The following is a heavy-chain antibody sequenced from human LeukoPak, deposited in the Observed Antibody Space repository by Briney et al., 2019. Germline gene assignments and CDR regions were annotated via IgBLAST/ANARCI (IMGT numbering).Heavy chain of an antibody. Sequence: GGSLRLSCPTSGLTFSSHGMHWVRQAPGKGLEWVAVIWSDGSNEYYADYVKGRFTISRDNSKDTLYLEMTSLWAEDTAVYYCARDSRSDDTGGLDVWGKGTTVTVSS. CDR1: GLTFSSHG. CDR3: ARDSRSDDTGGLDV. J-gene: IGHJ6*04. V-gene: IGHV3-33*01. CDR2: IWSDGSNE. D-gene: IGHD3-10*01.